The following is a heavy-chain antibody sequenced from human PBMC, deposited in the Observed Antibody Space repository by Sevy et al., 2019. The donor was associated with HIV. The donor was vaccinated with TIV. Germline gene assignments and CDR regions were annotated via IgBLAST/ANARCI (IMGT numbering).Heavy chain of an antibody. D-gene: IGHD3-3*01. V-gene: IGHV3-7*01. CDR1: GFIVTDYW. Sequence: GGSLRLSCETSGFIVTDYWMSWVRQIPGKGLGWVATIKQDQSEKYYVDSAKGRLAISRDSAKKSVSLQINGLIAEETALYFCAREVGGFNWRPYYFDSWGQGTLVTVSS. CDR2: IKQDQSEK. J-gene: IGHJ4*02. CDR3: AREVGGFNWRPYYFDS.